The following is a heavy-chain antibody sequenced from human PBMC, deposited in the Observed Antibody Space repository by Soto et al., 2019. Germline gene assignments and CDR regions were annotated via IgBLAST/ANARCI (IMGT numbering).Heavy chain of an antibody. V-gene: IGHV3-30-3*01. CDR2: ISYDGSNK. CDR3: AGGDTYYAMGV. Sequence: PGGSLRLSCAASGFTLSSYAMSWVRQAPGKGLEWVAFISYDGSNKDYADSMKGQFTISRDNSKNTLYLQLSSLRPEDTAVYYCAGGDTYYAMGVWGQGTTVTVSS. J-gene: IGHJ6*02. CDR1: GFTLSSYA. D-gene: IGHD5-18*01.